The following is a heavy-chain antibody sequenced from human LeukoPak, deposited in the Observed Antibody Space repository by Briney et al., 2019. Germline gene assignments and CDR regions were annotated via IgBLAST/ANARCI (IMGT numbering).Heavy chain of an antibody. CDR3: ASKSTDHGELRFDY. CDR2: IYYTGTT. J-gene: IGHJ4*02. D-gene: IGHD4-17*01. V-gene: IGHV4-59*01. CDR1: GDSTNTYF. Sequence: SETLSLTCTISGDSTNTYFWSWIRKPPGKGLEWFGYIYYTGTTNYNPSLKSRVTISVDTSKNQFSLKVSSVTAADTGVYYCASKSTDHGELRFDYWGQGTLVTVSS.